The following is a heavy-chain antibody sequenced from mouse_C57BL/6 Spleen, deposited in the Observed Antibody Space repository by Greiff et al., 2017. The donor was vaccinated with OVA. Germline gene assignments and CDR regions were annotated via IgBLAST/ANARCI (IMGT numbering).Heavy chain of an antibody. J-gene: IGHJ2*01. CDR3: AREDLGYFDY. CDR1: GYAFRSYW. CDR2: IYSGDGDT. Sequence: QVQLKESGAELVKPGASVKISCKASGYAFRSYWMNWVKQRPGTGLEWVGQIYSGDGDTNYNGKFKGQATLTADKSSSPAYMQLSSLTAEDSAVYFCAREDLGYFDYWGQGTTLTVSS. V-gene: IGHV1-80*01.